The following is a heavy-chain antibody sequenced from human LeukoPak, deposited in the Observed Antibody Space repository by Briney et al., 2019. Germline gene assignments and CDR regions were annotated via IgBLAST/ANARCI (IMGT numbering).Heavy chain of an antibody. J-gene: IGHJ4*02. D-gene: IGHD3-3*01. Sequence: NPSETLSLTCAVYGGSFSGYYWSWIRQPPGKGLEWIGEINHSGSTNYNPSLKSRVTISVDTSKNQFSLKLSSVTAADTAVYYCARGERTYYDFWGGYYAFDYWGQGTLVTVSS. V-gene: IGHV4-34*01. CDR3: ARGERTYYDFWGGYYAFDY. CDR1: GGSFSGYY. CDR2: INHSGST.